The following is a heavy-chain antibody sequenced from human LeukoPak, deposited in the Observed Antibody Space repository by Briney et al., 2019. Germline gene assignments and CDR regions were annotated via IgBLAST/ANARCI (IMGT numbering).Heavy chain of an antibody. V-gene: IGHV3-23*01. CDR2: ISGSGGSI. CDR3: AKVVGTEYFDY. J-gene: IGHJ4*02. CDR1: GFTFSSYA. Sequence: GGSLRLSCAASGFTFSSYAMSWVRQAPGQGLKWVSGISGSGGSIYYADSVKGRFTISRDNSKNTLYLEMNSLRAEDTAVYYCAKVVGTEYFDYWGQGTLVTVSS. D-gene: IGHD1-1*01.